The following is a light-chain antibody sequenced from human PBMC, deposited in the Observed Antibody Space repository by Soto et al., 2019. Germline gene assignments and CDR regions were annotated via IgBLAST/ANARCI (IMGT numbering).Light chain of an antibody. J-gene: IGLJ2*01. CDR1: SSNVGGYNF. CDR3: ASYTSSSTSLGFVV. V-gene: IGLV2-14*01. CDR2: DVS. Sequence: QSVLTQPASVSGSPGQSITISCTGTSSNVGGYNFVSWYQQHPAKAPKLMIFDVSNRPSGVSSRFSGSKSGNTASLTISGLQAEDEADYYCASYTSSSTSLGFVVFGGGTKLTVL.